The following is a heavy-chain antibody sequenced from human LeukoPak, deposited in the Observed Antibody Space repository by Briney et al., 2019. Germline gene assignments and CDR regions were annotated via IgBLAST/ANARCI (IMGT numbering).Heavy chain of an antibody. J-gene: IGHJ5*02. CDR3: ARDGSQYDLPFDP. Sequence: SGTLSLTCAVSGGSISSSNWWSWVRQPPGKGLEWIGEIYHSGSTYYNPSLKSRVTISVDRSKNQFSLKLSSVTAADTAVYYCARDGSQYDLPFDPWGQGTLVTVSS. V-gene: IGHV4-4*02. D-gene: IGHD3-3*01. CDR2: IYHSGST. CDR1: GGSISSSNW.